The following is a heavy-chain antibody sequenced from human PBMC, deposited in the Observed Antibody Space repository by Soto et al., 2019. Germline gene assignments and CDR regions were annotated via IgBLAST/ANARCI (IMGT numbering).Heavy chain of an antibody. J-gene: IGHJ4*02. Sequence: ASVKVSCKASGYDFMPYGVNWVRQAPGQGLEWMGWISPWKGNTNYAQSFQGRVTMTTDTSTSTAYMELRSLTSDDTAVYYCARDLDPSGSYYTDYWGPGTLVTVSS. CDR2: ISPWKGNT. CDR3: ARDLDPSGSYYTDY. V-gene: IGHV1-18*04. CDR1: GYDFMPYG. D-gene: IGHD3-10*01.